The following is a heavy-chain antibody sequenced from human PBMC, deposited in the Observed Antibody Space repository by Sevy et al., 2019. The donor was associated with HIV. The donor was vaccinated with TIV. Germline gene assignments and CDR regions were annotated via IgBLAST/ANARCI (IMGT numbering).Heavy chain of an antibody. Sequence: ASVKVSCKASGYTFSSYGISWVRQAPGQGLEWMGWISAYNGNTNYAQKFQGRITMTTDTSTSTAYMELRGLRSDDTAVYHCARHIRTYDYVWGSYRFDYWGQGTLVTVSS. D-gene: IGHD3-16*02. CDR1: GYTFSSYG. J-gene: IGHJ4*02. V-gene: IGHV1-18*04. CDR2: ISAYNGNT. CDR3: ARHIRTYDYVWGSYRFDY.